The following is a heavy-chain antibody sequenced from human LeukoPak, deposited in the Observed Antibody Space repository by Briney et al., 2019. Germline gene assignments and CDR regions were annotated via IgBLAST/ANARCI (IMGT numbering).Heavy chain of an antibody. J-gene: IGHJ3*02. V-gene: IGHV5-10-1*01. Sequence: RGESLKISCKGSGYSFTSYWISWVRQMPGKGLEWMGRIDTSDSYTNYSPSFQGHVTISADKSISTASLQWSSLKASDTAMYYCARLVGGVGASRRAFDIWGQGTMVTVSS. CDR2: IDTSDSYT. CDR3: ARLVGGVGASRRAFDI. D-gene: IGHD1-26*01. CDR1: GYSFTSYW.